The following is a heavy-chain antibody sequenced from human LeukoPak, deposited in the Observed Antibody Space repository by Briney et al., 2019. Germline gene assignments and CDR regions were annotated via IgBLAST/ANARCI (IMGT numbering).Heavy chain of an antibody. D-gene: IGHD6-19*01. CDR2: ISAYNGNT. J-gene: IGHJ4*02. CDR3: ARAGYSSGSFFDY. Sequence: ASVTVSCKASGYTLTNYNINWVRLAPGQGLEWMGWISAYNGNTNYAQKLQGRVTMTTDTSTSTAYMELRSLRSDDTAVYYCARAGYSSGSFFDYWGQGTLVTVSS. V-gene: IGHV1-18*01. CDR1: GYTLTNYN.